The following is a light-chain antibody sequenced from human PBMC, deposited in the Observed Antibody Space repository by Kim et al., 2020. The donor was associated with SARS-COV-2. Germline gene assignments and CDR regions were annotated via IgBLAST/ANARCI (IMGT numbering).Light chain of an antibody. CDR2: RNN. CDR1: SSNIGSNY. J-gene: IGLJ3*02. Sequence: GQGLTISCSGSSSNIGSNYVYWYQQRPGTAPKLRIYRNNQRPSGVPDRFSGSKSGTSASLAISGLRSEDEADYYCAAWDDSLSGQVFGGGTQLTVL. CDR3: AAWDDSLSGQV. V-gene: IGLV1-47*01.